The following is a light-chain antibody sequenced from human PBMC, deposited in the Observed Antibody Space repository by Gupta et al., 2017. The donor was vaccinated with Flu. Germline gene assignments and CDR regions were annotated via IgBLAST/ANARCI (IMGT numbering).Light chain of an antibody. CDR1: QSVSSN. CDR3: QQYNNWPPLT. V-gene: IGKV3-15*01. CDR2: GAS. Sequence: ERATLSCRASQSVSSNLAWYQQNTGQAPRLLIYGASTRATGIPARFSGSGSGTEFTLTNSSMQSEDFAVYYCQQYNNWPPLTFGGGTKVEIK. J-gene: IGKJ4*01.